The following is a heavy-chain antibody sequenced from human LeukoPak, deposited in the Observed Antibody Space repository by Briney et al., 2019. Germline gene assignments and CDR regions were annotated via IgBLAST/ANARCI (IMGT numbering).Heavy chain of an antibody. V-gene: IGHV4-39*01. J-gene: IGHJ4*02. CDR2: IYYSGST. CDR3: ARLDDSSGYSAYPLDY. CDR1: GGSISSSSYY. D-gene: IGHD3-22*01. Sequence: SETLSLTCSVSGGSISSSSYYWGWIRQPPGKGLEWIGSIYYSGSTYYNPSLKSRVTISVDTSKNQFSLKLSSVTAADTAVYYCARLDDSSGYSAYPLDYWGQGTLVTVSS.